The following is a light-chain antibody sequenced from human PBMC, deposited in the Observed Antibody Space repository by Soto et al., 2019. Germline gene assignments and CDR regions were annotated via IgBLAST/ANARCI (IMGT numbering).Light chain of an antibody. CDR1: QSVSSGK. J-gene: IGKJ4*01. Sequence: IVLTQSPCTLYFSPAERATLSCRPSQSVSSGKLACYQQKPGQAPRLLIFGASGRATGIPDRFSGSGSGTDFSLTISRPEPEDSVVYYFPPDGCSPLTFGRGTTVDIK. V-gene: IGKV3-20*01. CDR3: PPDGCSPLT. CDR2: GAS.